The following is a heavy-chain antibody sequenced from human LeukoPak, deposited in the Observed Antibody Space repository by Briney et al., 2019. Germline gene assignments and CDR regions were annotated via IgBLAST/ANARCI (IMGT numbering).Heavy chain of an antibody. Sequence: PSETLSLTCTVSGGSISSYYWSWIRQPAGKGLEWIGRIYTSGSTNYNPSLKSRVTMSVDTSKNQFSLKLSSVTAADTAVYYCARSLRCSSGYCAFDYWGQGTLVTVSS. CDR1: GGSISSYY. J-gene: IGHJ4*02. CDR3: ARSLRCSSGYCAFDY. CDR2: IYTSGST. D-gene: IGHD3-22*01. V-gene: IGHV4-4*07.